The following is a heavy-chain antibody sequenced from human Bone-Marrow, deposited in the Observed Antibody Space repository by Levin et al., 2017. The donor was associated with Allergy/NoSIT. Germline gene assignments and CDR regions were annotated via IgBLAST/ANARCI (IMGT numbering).Heavy chain of an antibody. CDR3: AKDHCSSTSGYEDY. CDR1: GFTFDDYA. J-gene: IGHJ4*02. CDR2: ISWNSGSI. D-gene: IGHD2-2*01. V-gene: IGHV3-9*01. Sequence: SLKISCAASGFTFDDYAMHWVRQAPGKGLEWVSGISWNSGSIGYADSVKGRFTISRDNAKNSLYLQMNSLRAEDTALYYCAKDHCSSTSGYEDYWGQGTLVTVSS.